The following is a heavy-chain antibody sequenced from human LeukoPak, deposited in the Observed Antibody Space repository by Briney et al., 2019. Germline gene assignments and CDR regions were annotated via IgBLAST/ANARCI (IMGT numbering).Heavy chain of an antibody. Sequence: GGSLRLSCAASGFTFSSYSMNWVRQAPGKGLEWVSYIGSSSSTKYYAASVKGRFTITRDNAKNSLSLQITSLRDDDTAVYYCARDSPASYWGQGTLVTVSS. CDR1: GFTFSSYS. V-gene: IGHV3-48*02. CDR2: IGSSSSTK. CDR3: ARDSPASY. J-gene: IGHJ4*02.